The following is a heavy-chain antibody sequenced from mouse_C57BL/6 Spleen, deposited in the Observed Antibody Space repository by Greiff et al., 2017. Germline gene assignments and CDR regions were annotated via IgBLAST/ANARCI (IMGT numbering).Heavy chain of an antibody. Sequence: QVQLKQSGAELARPGASVKLSCKASGYTFTSYGISWVKQRTGQGLEWIGEIYPRSGNTYYNEKFKGKATLTADKSSSTAYMELRSLTSEDSAVYFCAREDDYLFAYWGQGTLVTVSA. J-gene: IGHJ3*01. CDR2: IYPRSGNT. CDR1: GYTFTSYG. CDR3: AREDDYLFAY. V-gene: IGHV1-81*01. D-gene: IGHD2-4*01.